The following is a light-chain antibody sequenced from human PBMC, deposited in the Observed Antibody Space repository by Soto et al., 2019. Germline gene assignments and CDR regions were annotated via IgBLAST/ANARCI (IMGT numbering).Light chain of an antibody. CDR2: GAS. V-gene: IGKV3-15*01. CDR1: QSITRN. J-gene: IGKJ1*01. CDR3: QQRSNWPRT. Sequence: EIVLTQCPATQSVSPGERATLSCRASQSITRNLAWYQQSPGQAPRLLIYGASTRATGIPARFSGSGSGTGFTLTINSLQSEDFAVYYCQQRSNWPRTFGQGTKVDIK.